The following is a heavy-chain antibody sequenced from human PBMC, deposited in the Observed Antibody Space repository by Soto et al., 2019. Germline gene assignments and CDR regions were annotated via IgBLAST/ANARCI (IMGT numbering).Heavy chain of an antibody. CDR1: GFTFSSYA. V-gene: IGHV3-23*01. CDR3: AKVSQYSSSWRNWFDP. Sequence: EVQLLESGGGLVQPGGSLRLSCAASGFTFSSYAMSWVRQAPGKGLEWVSAISGSGGSTSYADSVKGRFTISRDNSKNTLYLQMNSLRAEDTSVYYCAKVSQYSSSWRNWFDPWGQGTLVTVSS. CDR2: ISGSGGST. J-gene: IGHJ5*02. D-gene: IGHD6-13*01.